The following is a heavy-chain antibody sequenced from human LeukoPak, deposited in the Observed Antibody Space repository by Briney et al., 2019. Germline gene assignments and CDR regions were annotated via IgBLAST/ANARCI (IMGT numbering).Heavy chain of an antibody. CDR2: ISSSSSYI. CDR3: AREARGSHGDGMDV. Sequence: PGGSLRLSCAASGFTFSSYSMNWVRQAPGKGLEWVSSISSSSSYIYYADSVKGRFTISRDNAKNSLYLQMNSLRAEDTAVYYCAREARGSHGDGMDVWGQGTTVTVSS. CDR1: GFTFSSYS. V-gene: IGHV3-21*01. D-gene: IGHD1-26*01. J-gene: IGHJ6*02.